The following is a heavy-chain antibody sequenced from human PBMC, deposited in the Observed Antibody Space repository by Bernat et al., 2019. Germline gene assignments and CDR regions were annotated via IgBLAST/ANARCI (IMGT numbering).Heavy chain of an antibody. CDR2: ISYDGSNK. J-gene: IGHJ6*02. Sequence: QVQLVESGGGVVRPGRSLRLSCAASGFTFSSYGMHWVRQAPGKGLEWVAVISYDGSNKYYADSVKGRFTISRDNSKNTLYLQMNSLRAEDTAVYYCAKDLSPIFGVVINTYYYYGMDVWGQGTTVTVSS. D-gene: IGHD3-3*01. CDR1: GFTFSSYG. CDR3: AKDLSPIFGVVINTYYYYGMDV. V-gene: IGHV3-30*18.